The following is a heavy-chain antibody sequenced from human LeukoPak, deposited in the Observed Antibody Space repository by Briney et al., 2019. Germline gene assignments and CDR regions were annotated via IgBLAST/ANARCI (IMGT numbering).Heavy chain of an antibody. V-gene: IGHV1-2*02. Sequence: ASVKVSCKASGYTFGAYYVHWVRQAPGQGLEWMGWINPNSGGTNYAQKFQGRVTMTRDTSISTAYMELSRLRSDDTAVYYCACSDMVRGVLDAFDIWGQGTMVTVSS. CDR1: GYTFGAYY. CDR3: ACSDMVRGVLDAFDI. CDR2: INPNSGGT. J-gene: IGHJ3*02. D-gene: IGHD3-10*01.